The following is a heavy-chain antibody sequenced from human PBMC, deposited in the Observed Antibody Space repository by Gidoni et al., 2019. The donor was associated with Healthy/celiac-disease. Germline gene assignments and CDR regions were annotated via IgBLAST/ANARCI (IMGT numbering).Heavy chain of an antibody. CDR1: GFTFSSYA. V-gene: IGHV3-64*01. J-gene: IGHJ4*02. CDR2: ISSNRGST. CDR3: ARVNPPYYYDSSGYLDY. D-gene: IGHD3-22*01. Sequence: EVQLVESGGGLVQPGGSLRLSCAASGFTFSSYAMHWVRQAPGKGLEYVSAISSNRGSTYYANSVKGRFTISRDNSKNTLYLQMGSLRAEDMAVYYCARVNPPYYYDSSGYLDYWGQGTLVTVSS.